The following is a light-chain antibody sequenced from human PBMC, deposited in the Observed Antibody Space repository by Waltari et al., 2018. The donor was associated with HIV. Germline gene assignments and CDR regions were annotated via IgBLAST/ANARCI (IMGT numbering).Light chain of an antibody. V-gene: IGLV2-8*01. CDR1: SSDVGGYNY. CDR2: EVS. J-gene: IGLJ3*02. CDR3: SSYAGSWV. Sequence: QSALTQPPSASGSPGQSVTISCTGTSSDVGGYNYVSWYQQHPGKAPKLMIYEVSKRPSGVPDRFSGSKSGNTASLTVSGLQSLDEADYYCSSYAGSWVFGGGTKLTVL.